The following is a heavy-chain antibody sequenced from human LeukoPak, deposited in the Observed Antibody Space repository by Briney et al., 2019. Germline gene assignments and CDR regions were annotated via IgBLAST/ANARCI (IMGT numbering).Heavy chain of an antibody. D-gene: IGHD7-27*01. J-gene: IGHJ4*02. V-gene: IGHV4-59*01. Sequence: SETLSLTCSVSGGSISSYYWSWIRQPPGKGLEWIGYIYYSGNTNYNPSLKSRVTISVDTSKNQFSLKLSSVTAADTALYYCARNNWGWVYWGQGTLVTVSS. CDR3: ARNNWGWVY. CDR1: GGSISSYY. CDR2: IYYSGNT.